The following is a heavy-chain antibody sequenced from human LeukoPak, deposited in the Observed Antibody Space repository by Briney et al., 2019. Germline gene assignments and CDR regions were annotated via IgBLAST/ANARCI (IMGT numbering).Heavy chain of an antibody. CDR2: IYYSGST. CDR3: ARKSFYTSSYDY. Sequence: SETLSLTCTVSGDSISSYYWTWIRQPPGKGLEWIGYIYYSGSTNYNPSLKSRVTISLDTSKNQFSLNLSSVTAADTAVYYCARKSFYTSSYDYWGQGTLVTVSS. J-gene: IGHJ4*02. CDR1: GDSISSYY. D-gene: IGHD6-13*01. V-gene: IGHV4-59*01.